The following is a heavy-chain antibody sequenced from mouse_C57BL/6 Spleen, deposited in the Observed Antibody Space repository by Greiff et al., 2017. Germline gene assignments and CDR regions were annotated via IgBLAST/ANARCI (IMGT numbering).Heavy chain of an antibody. CDR2: ISSGGNYT. CDR1: GFTFSSYG. D-gene: IGHD1-1*01. J-gene: IGHJ2*02. Sequence: EVQLVESGGDLVKPGGSLKLSCAASGFTFSSYGMSWVRQTPDKRLEWVATISSGGNYTYYPDSVKGRFTISRDNAKNTLYLQMSSLKSEDTAMYYCTRHGTVVAKAYYFDYWGQGTSLTVSS. CDR3: TRHGTVVAKAYYFDY. V-gene: IGHV5-6*01.